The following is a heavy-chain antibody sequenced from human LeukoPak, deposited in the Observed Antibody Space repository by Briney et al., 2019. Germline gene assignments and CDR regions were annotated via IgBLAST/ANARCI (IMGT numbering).Heavy chain of an antibody. J-gene: IGHJ4*02. CDR1: GYTFTSYG. CDR3: ARRTGYYTPTSNFDY. D-gene: IGHD3/OR15-3a*01. CDR2: ISAYNGNT. V-gene: IGHV1-18*04. Sequence: GASVTFSCTASGYTFTSYGISWVRQAPGQGLEWMGWISAYNGNTNYAQKLQGRVTMTTDTSTSTAYMELRSLRSDDTAVYYCARRTGYYTPTSNFDYWGQGTLVTVSS.